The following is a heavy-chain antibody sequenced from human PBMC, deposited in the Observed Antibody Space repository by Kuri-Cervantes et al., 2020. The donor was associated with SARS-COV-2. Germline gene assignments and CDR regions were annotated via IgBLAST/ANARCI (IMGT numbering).Heavy chain of an antibody. CDR3: ASVYGGYDGASDI. D-gene: IGHD5-12*01. J-gene: IGHJ3*02. V-gene: IGHV3-53*04. Sequence: GGSLRLSCAASGFTVSSNYMSWVRQAPGKGLEWVSVIYSGGSTYYADSVKGRFTISRHNSKNTLYLQMNSLRAEDTAVYYCASVYGGYDGASDIWGQGTMVTVSS. CDR2: IYSGGST. CDR1: GFTVSSNY.